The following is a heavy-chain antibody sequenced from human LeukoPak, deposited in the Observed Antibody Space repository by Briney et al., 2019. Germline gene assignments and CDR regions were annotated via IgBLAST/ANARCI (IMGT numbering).Heavy chain of an antibody. CDR2: IYYSGST. V-gene: IGHV4-59*08. D-gene: IGHD6-19*01. Sequence: SETLSLTCTVSGGSISSYYWSWIRQPPGKGLEWIGYIYYSGSTNYNPSLKSRVTISVDTSKNQFPLKLSSVTAADTAVYYCARHKRYSSGWFDYWGQGTLVTVSS. CDR1: GGSISSYY. J-gene: IGHJ4*02. CDR3: ARHKRYSSGWFDY.